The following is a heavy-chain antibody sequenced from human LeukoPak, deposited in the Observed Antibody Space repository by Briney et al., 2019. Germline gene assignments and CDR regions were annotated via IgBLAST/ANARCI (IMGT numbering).Heavy chain of an antibody. D-gene: IGHD5-12*01. CDR3: ARLGYSGYDYYFDY. J-gene: IGHJ4*02. CDR2: IYYSGST. Sequence: SETLSLTCIVTGGSINSSSYYRGWIRQPPGKGLEYIGTIYYSGSTYYNPSLKSRVTISIDTSKNQFSLKLSSVTAADTAVYYCARLGYSGYDYYFDYWGQGTRVTVSS. V-gene: IGHV4-39*01. CDR1: GGSINSSSYY.